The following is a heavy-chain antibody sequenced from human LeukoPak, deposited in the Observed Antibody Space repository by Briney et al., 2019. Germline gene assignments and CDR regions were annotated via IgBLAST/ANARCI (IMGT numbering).Heavy chain of an antibody. D-gene: IGHD2-15*01. V-gene: IGHV3-23*01. CDR3: AKSPCSGGSCYSLFGWFDP. CDR2: ISGSGGST. Sequence: GGFLRLSCAASGFTFSSYAMSWVRQAPGKGLEWVSAISGSGGSTYYADSVKGRFTISRDNSKNTLYLQMNSLRAEDTAVYYCAKSPCSGGSCYSLFGWFDPWGQGTLVTVSS. CDR1: GFTFSSYA. J-gene: IGHJ5*02.